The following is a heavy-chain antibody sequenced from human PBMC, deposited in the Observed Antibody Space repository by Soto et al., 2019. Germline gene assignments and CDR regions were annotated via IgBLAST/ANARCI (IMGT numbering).Heavy chain of an antibody. D-gene: IGHD6-13*01. CDR1: GFTFSSYA. CDR3: AKVIASAGTGYWFDP. V-gene: IGHV3-23*01. CDR2: ISGSGGST. J-gene: IGHJ5*02. Sequence: EVQLLESGGGLVQPGGSLRLSCAASGFTFSSYAMSWVRQAPGKGLEWVSAISGSGGSTHYADSVKGRFTISRDNSKNTLYLQMNSLRAEDTAGYYCAKVIASAGTGYWFDPWGQGTLVTVSS.